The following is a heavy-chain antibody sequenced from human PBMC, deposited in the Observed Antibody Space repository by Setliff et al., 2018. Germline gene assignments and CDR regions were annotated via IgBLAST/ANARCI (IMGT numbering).Heavy chain of an antibody. CDR2: IRDKAQRYNT. Sequence: GGSLRLSCAASGFTFSDHYMDWVRQAPGKGLEWVARIRDKAQRYNTEYAASVKGRFSVSRDDSKNTLCLKMNSLKTEDTAVYYCVKLVPQAISSDPWGQGTLVTVSS. CDR3: VKLVPQAISSDP. J-gene: IGHJ5*02. CDR1: GFTFSDHY. D-gene: IGHD3-10*01. V-gene: IGHV3-72*01.